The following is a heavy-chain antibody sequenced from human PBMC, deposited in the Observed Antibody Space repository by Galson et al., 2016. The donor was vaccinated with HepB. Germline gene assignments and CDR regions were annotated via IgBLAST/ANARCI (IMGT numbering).Heavy chain of an antibody. CDR3: ARNLERKGDFDK. CDR2: MNPNTGNT. Sequence: SVKASCKASGSTFTDYDINWVRQATGQGLEWIGWMNPNTGNTGLAQKFQGRVTLTRNNSIITAYMELSSLGSEDTAVYYWARNLERKGDFDKGGQGTLVTVPS. J-gene: IGHJ4*02. CDR1: GSTFTDYD. V-gene: IGHV1-8*01. D-gene: IGHD3-3*01.